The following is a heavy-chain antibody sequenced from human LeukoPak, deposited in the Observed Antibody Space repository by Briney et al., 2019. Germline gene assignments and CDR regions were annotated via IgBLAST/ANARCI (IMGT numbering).Heavy chain of an antibody. V-gene: IGHV1-69*05. CDR1: GGTFSSYA. CDR3: ARDRISGFYYGYPYYFDS. J-gene: IGHJ4*02. D-gene: IGHD3-10*01. CDR2: IIPIFTTA. Sequence: EASVKVSCKASGGTFSSYAINLVRQAPGQGLEWMGRIIPIFTTANYAQKFQGRVTITTDESTTTAYMELSSLRSEDTAVYYCARDRISGFYYGYPYYFDSWGQGTLVTVSS.